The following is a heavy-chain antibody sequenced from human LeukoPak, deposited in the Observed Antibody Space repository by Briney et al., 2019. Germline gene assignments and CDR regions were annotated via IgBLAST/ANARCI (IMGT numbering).Heavy chain of an antibody. CDR1: CYTFTNYG. Sequence: ASVKVSCKASCYTFTNYGISLVRQAPGQGLEWMGWVSAYNGNTNYAQNLQSRVTMTTNTSTSTDYMELRSLRSDDTAVYYCARGADRTYYYDSSGLGAFDIWGQGTMVTVSS. CDR2: VSAYNGNT. CDR3: ARGADRTYYYDSSGLGAFDI. V-gene: IGHV1-18*01. D-gene: IGHD3-22*01. J-gene: IGHJ3*02.